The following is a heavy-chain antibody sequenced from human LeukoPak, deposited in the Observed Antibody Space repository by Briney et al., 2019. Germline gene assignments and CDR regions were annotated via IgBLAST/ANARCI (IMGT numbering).Heavy chain of an antibody. V-gene: IGHV4-61*08. Sequence: SETLSLTCTVSGGSIGSGDYYWSWVRQPPGKGLEWIGHIYSSGSTTYSPSLKSRVTMSVDTSKNQFSLKLTSVTAADTAVYYCARHRSDGTYPLDYWGQGALVTVSS. CDR3: ARHRSDGTYPLDY. D-gene: IGHD1-26*01. CDR1: GGSIGSGDYY. CDR2: IYSSGST. J-gene: IGHJ4*02.